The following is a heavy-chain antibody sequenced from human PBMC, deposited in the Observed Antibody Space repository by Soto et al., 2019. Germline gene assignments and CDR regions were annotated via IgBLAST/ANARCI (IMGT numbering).Heavy chain of an antibody. CDR1: GFTFSSYA. D-gene: IGHD3-3*01. J-gene: IGHJ6*02. Sequence: GGSLRLSCAASGFTFSSYAMSWVRQAPGKGLEWVSAISGSGGSTYYADSVKGRFTISRDNSKNTLYLQMSSLRAEDTAVYYCAKGERSVYDFWSGYYTGYGMDVWGQGTTVTVSS. CDR3: AKGERSVYDFWSGYYTGYGMDV. CDR2: ISGSGGST. V-gene: IGHV3-23*01.